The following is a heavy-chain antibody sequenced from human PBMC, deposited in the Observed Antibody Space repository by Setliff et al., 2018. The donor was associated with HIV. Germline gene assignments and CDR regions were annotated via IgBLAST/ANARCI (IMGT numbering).Heavy chain of an antibody. CDR2: IYYSRST. D-gene: IGHD3-22*01. CDR3: ARDLEITMIVTHAFDI. Sequence: NPSETLSLTCTVSGGSISSHYWSWIRQPPGKGLEWIGSIYYSRSTNYNPSLKSRVTISVDTSKNQFSLKLSSVTAADTAVYYCARDLEITMIVTHAFDIWGQGTMVTVSS. J-gene: IGHJ3*02. V-gene: IGHV4-59*11. CDR1: GGSISSHY.